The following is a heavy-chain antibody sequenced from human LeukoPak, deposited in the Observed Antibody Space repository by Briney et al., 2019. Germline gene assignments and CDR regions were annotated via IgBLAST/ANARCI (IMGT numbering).Heavy chain of an antibody. CDR2: IRTETFGGTT. D-gene: IGHD1-26*01. J-gene: IGHJ4*02. CDR1: GFTFGDYA. CDR3: NRGPIPRNGAFRSIDY. V-gene: IGHV3-49*03. Sequence: PGGSLRLSCTASGFTFGDYAMSWFRQAPGKGLEWVGFIRTETFGGTTEYAASVNGRFTISRDDSKSIAYLEMNSLKIEDTAVSYRNRGPIPRNGAFRSIDYWGQGTLVTVSS.